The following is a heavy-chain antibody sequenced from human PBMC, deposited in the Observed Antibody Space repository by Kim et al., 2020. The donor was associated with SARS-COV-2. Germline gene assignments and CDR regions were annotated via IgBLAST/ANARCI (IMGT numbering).Heavy chain of an antibody. Sequence: DSVMGRFTISRANSKNTRYLQMNSLRAEDTAVYYCARDGGDYYYYGMDVWGQGTTVTVSS. V-gene: IGHV3-30*07. CDR3: ARDGGDYYYYGMDV. J-gene: IGHJ6*02.